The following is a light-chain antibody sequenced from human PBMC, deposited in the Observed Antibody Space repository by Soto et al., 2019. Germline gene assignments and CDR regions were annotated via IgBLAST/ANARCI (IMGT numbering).Light chain of an antibody. Sequence: DIQMTQSPSSLSASLGDRVTITCRASQSISRYLNWYQQKPGKAPKLLIYAASSLESGVPSRFSGSGSGTDFTLTISSLQPEDFATYFCQQSYSTPMYTFGQGTKLEIK. V-gene: IGKV1-39*01. CDR1: QSISRY. J-gene: IGKJ2*01. CDR3: QQSYSTPMYT. CDR2: AAS.